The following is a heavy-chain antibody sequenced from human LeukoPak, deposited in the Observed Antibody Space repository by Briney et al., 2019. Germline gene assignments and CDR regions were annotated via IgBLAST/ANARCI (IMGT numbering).Heavy chain of an antibody. CDR1: GYTFTSYD. D-gene: IGHD3-22*01. CDR2: MSPNSGNT. J-gene: IGHJ3*02. Sequence: ASVKVSCKASGYTFTSYDINWVRQATEQGLEWMGWMSPNSGNTGYAQKFQGRVTITRDTSASTAYMELSSLRSEDTAVYYCARSVPYYYDSSGYYSFGYAFDIWGQGTMVTVSS. V-gene: IGHV1-8*01. CDR3: ARSVPYYYDSSGYYSFGYAFDI.